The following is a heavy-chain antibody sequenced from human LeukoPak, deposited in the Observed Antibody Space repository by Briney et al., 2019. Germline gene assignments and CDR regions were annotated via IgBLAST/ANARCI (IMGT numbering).Heavy chain of an antibody. CDR1: GFTFSSYG. V-gene: IGHV3-23*01. CDR2: VSSSGGTT. CDR3: ARDMEFWAAAGTSLN. J-gene: IGHJ4*02. Sequence: GSLRLSCAASGFTFSSYGMSWVRQAPGKGLEWVSAVSSSGGTTYYADSVKGRFTISRDNSKNTLSLQMNRLRAEDTAIYYCARDMEFWAAAGTSLNWGQGTLVTVSS. D-gene: IGHD6-13*01.